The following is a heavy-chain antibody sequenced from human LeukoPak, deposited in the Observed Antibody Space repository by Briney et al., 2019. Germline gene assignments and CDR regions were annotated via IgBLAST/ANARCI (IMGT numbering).Heavy chain of an antibody. CDR3: ARRWNYGRNYYIDV. CDR2: INDNGRA. CDR1: GGSFSNYY. D-gene: IGHD1-7*01. V-gene: IGHV4-34*01. Sequence: PSETLSLTCAVYGGSFSNYYWNWIRQPPGKGLEWLGEINDNGRANYNPSLMSRVTVSVDTSKNQFSLRLTSVTATDTAVYYCARRWNYGRNYYIDVWGKGASVSVSS. J-gene: IGHJ6*03.